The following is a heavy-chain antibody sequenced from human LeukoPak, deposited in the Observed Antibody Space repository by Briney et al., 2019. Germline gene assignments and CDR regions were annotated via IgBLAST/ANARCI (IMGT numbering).Heavy chain of an antibody. V-gene: IGHV1-8*01. CDR3: ARAKPLRGAGTEKWFDP. CDR1: GYTFTSCD. CDR2: MNPNSGNT. J-gene: IGHJ5*02. D-gene: IGHD6-13*01. Sequence: ASVKVSCTASGYTFTSCDINWVRQATGQGLEWMGWMNPNSGNTGYAQKFQGRVTMTRNTSISTAYMELSSLRSEDTAVYYCARAKPLRGAGTEKWFDPWGQGTLVTVSS.